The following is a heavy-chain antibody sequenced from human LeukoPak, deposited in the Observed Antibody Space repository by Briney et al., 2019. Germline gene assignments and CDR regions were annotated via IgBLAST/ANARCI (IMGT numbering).Heavy chain of an antibody. Sequence: GSSVKVSCKASGGTFNSYAISWVRQAAGQGLEGMGGIIPIFGTANYAQKFQGRVTITTDESTSTAYMELSSLRSEDTAVYYCARGELLYADYYYMDVWGKGTTVTVSS. D-gene: IGHD2-2*02. V-gene: IGHV1-69*05. J-gene: IGHJ6*03. CDR1: GGTFNSYA. CDR2: IIPIFGTA. CDR3: ARGELLYADYYYMDV.